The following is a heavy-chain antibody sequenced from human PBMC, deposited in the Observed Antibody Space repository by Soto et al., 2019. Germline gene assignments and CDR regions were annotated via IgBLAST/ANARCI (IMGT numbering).Heavy chain of an antibody. J-gene: IGHJ6*03. V-gene: IGHV3-21*01. CDR1: GFTFSSYS. Sequence: GGSLRLSCAASGFTFSSYSMNWVRQAPGKGLEWVSSISSSSSYIYYADSVKGRFTTSRDNAKNSLYLQMNSLRAEDTAVYYCARAGPQFGYYDFWSGYYYYYMDVWGKGTTVTVSS. CDR2: ISSSSSYI. CDR3: ARAGPQFGYYDFWSGYYYYYMDV. D-gene: IGHD3-3*01.